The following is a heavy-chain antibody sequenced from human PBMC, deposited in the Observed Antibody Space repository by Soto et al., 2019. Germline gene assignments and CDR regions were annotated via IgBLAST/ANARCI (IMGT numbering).Heavy chain of an antibody. Sequence: SVKVSCKASGGTFSSYAISWVRQAPGQGLEWMGGIIPIFGTANYAQKFQGRVTITADKSTSTAYMELSSLRSEDTAVYYCARATLYYDSSGYYHYYFDYWGQGTLVTVSS. V-gene: IGHV1-69*06. CDR2: IIPIFGTA. J-gene: IGHJ4*02. CDR3: ARATLYYDSSGYYHYYFDY. CDR1: GGTFSSYA. D-gene: IGHD3-22*01.